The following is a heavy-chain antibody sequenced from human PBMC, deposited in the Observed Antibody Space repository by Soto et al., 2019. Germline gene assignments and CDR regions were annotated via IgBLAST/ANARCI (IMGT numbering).Heavy chain of an antibody. J-gene: IGHJ6*03. D-gene: IGHD6-13*01. Sequence: EVQLVESGGGLVKPGGSLRLSCAASGFTFSSYSMNWVRQAPGKGLEWVSSISSSSSYIYYADSVKGRFTISRDNAKNSLYLQMNSLRAEDTAVYYCAGDPYSSSWYGYYYYYMDVWGKGTTVTVSS. CDR1: GFTFSSYS. CDR2: ISSSSSYI. CDR3: AGDPYSSSWYGYYYYYMDV. V-gene: IGHV3-21*01.